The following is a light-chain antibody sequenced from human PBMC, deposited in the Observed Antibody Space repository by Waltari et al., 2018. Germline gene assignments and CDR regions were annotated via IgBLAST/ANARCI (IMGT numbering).Light chain of an antibody. J-gene: IGLJ3*02. CDR1: SGPSSYA. CDR3: QTWDTDIRV. Sequence: QLVLTQSPSASASLGASVKLTCTLSSGPSSYALAWPQQQPEKGPRFLMKLNSDGSHSKGDGIPDRFSGSSSGTERYLTISSLQSEDEADYYCQTWDTDIRVFGGGTELTVL. CDR2: LNSDGSH. V-gene: IGLV4-69*01.